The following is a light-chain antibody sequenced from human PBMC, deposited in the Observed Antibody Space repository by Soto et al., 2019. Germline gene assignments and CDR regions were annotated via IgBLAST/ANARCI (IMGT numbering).Light chain of an antibody. Sequence: VVTQSPCTLPLSPGKKATLSCTASQSVSISYLACYQQRTRQGPRFLICATSTRATGTPDGFSGSGSGTGFTLTISRVEPEGSAVYYCHQYGSLRQTYGQGT. CDR2: ATS. J-gene: IGKJ1*01. CDR3: HQYGSLRQT. CDR1: QSVSISY. V-gene: IGKV3-20*01.